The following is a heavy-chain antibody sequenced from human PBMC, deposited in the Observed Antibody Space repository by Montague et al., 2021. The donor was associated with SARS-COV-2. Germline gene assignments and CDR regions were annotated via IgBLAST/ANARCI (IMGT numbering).Heavy chain of an antibody. CDR1: HLSNARDDF. CDR3: ARYFSSSGHNWFDP. J-gene: IGHJ5*02. Sequence: SETLSLTCTVSHLSNARDDFWVRIRQSPGRGLQWIATINHSGTTYYNPSLMGRVTISVDTSRNQFSLSLRSVTDADTAVYYCARYFSSSGHNWFDPWGQGTQVTVSA. CDR2: INHSGTT. D-gene: IGHD3-10*01. V-gene: IGHV4-38-2*02.